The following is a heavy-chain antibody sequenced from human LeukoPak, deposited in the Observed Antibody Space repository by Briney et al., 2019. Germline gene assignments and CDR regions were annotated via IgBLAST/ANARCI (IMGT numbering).Heavy chain of an antibody. CDR2: IIPILGIA. Sequence: SVKVSCKASGGTFSSYTISWVRQAPGQGLEWMGRIIPILGIANYAQKFQGRVTITADKSTSTAYMELSSLRSEDTAVHYCARGGIFGVVISFDYWGQGTLVTVSS. CDR3: ARGGIFGVVISFDY. V-gene: IGHV1-69*02. CDR1: GGTFSSYT. D-gene: IGHD3-3*02. J-gene: IGHJ4*02.